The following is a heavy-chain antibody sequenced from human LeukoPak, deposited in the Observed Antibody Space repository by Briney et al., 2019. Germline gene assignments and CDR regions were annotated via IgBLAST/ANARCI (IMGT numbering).Heavy chain of an antibody. V-gene: IGHV3-74*01. Sequence: GGSLRLSCAASGFTFSSYWMHWVRQAPGKGLVWVSRINSDGSSISYADSVKGRFTISRDNAKNTLYLQMNSLRAEDTTVYYCAVVVVTAIHAYWGQGTLVTVSS. CDR3: AVVVVTAIHAY. CDR2: INSDGSSI. J-gene: IGHJ4*02. CDR1: GFTFSSYW. D-gene: IGHD2-21*02.